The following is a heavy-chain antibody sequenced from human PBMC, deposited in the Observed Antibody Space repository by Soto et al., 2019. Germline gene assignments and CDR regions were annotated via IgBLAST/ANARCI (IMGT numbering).Heavy chain of an antibody. V-gene: IGHV3-9*01. Sequence: EVQLVESGGGLVQPGRSLRLSCAASGFTFDDYAMHWVRQPPGKGLEWVSGITWNRGSKDYADSVKGRFTSSRDNRKNSLYLQMNSLRCEDTALYYCTTTFPNDDSRVVAYWGQGTLVTVSS. CDR2: ITWNRGSK. CDR3: TTTFPNDDSRVVAY. D-gene: IGHD1-1*01. J-gene: IGHJ4*02. CDR1: GFTFDDYA.